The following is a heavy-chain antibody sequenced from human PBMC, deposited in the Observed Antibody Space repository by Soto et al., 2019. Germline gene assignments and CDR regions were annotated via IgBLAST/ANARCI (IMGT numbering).Heavy chain of an antibody. CDR2: ISAYNGKT. J-gene: IGHJ4*02. CDR1: GYTFTSYG. V-gene: IGHV1-18*01. D-gene: IGHD2-21*02. CDR3: ARTECGGDCYSYRGPQQVDY. Sequence: ASVKVSCKASGYTFTSYGISWVRQAPGQGLEWMGWISAYNGKTNYAQKLQGRVTMTTDTSTSTAYMELRSLRSDDTAVYYCARTECGGDCYSYRGPQQVDYWGQGTLVTVSS.